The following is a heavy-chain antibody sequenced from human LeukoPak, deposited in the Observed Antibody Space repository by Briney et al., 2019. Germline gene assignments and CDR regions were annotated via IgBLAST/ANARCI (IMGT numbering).Heavy chain of an antibody. V-gene: IGHV4-39*01. CDR1: GGSISSSSYY. J-gene: IGHJ4*02. CDR3: ARSSRYSSGWPY. CDR2: IYYSGST. Sequence: SETLSLTCTVSGGSISSSSYYWGWIRQPPGKGLEWIGSIYYSGSTYYNPSLKSRFTISVDTSKNQFSLKLSSVTAADTAVYYCARSSRYSSGWPYWGQGTLVTVSS. D-gene: IGHD6-19*01.